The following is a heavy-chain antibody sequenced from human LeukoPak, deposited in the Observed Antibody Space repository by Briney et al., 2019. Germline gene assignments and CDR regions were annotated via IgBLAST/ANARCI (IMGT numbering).Heavy chain of an antibody. CDR2: ISSSSSYI. CDR1: GFTFSSYS. D-gene: IGHD6-19*01. CDR3: ARDPSSGWYRYFDY. V-gene: IGHV3-21*01. Sequence: GGSLRLSCAASGFTFSSYSMNWVRQAPGKGLEWVSSISSSSSYIYYADSVKGRFTIFRDNAKNSLYLQMNSLRAADTAVYYCARDPSSGWYRYFDYWGQGTLVTVSS. J-gene: IGHJ4*02.